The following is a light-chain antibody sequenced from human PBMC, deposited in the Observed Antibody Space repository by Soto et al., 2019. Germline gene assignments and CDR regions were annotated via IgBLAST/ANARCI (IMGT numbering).Light chain of an antibody. V-gene: IGLV2-23*01. CDR2: EDT. CDR3: CSYAGSSTVV. J-gene: IGLJ2*01. Sequence: QSVLTQPASVSGSPGQSITISCTGTFSDVGSYNLVSWYQQHPGKAPKLMIYEDTKRPSGVSNRFSGYKSGYTASLTISGLQAEDEADYYCCSYAGSSTVVFGGGTKLTVL. CDR1: FSDVGSYNL.